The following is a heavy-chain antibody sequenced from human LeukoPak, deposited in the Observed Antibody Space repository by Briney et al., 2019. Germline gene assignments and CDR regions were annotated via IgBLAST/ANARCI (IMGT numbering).Heavy chain of an antibody. D-gene: IGHD6-19*01. CDR2: ISYDGSNK. CDR1: GFTFSSYG. J-gene: IGHJ5*02. CDR3: ARDRGSGWNNWFDP. Sequence: GRSLRLSCAASGFTFSSYGMHWVRQAPGKGLEWVAVISYDGSNKYYADSVKGRFTISRDNSKNTLYLQMNSLRAEDTAVYYCARDRGSGWNNWFDPWGQGTLVTVSS. V-gene: IGHV3-30*03.